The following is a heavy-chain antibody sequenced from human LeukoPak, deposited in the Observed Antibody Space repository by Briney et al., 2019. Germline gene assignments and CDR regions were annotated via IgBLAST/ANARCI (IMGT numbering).Heavy chain of an antibody. CDR3: ARRPINCIITNCYVDN. CDR2: INPNSGGS. D-gene: IGHD2-2*01. J-gene: IGHJ4*02. CDR1: GYTFTGYY. V-gene: IGHV1-2*02. Sequence: ASVKVSCKASGYTFTGYYMRWVRQAPGQGLEWMGWINPNSGGSNSAQKFQGRVTMTRDTSISTAYMELSRLRSDDTAVYYCARRPINCIITNCYVDNWGQGTLVTVSS.